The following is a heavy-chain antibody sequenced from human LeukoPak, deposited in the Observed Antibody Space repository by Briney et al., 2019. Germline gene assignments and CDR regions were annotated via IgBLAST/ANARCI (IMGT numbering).Heavy chain of an antibody. CDR2: IYTSGNT. V-gene: IGHV4-61*02. CDR3: ARGDRGGIAKFDY. D-gene: IGHD6-13*01. CDR1: GGSISSGGYY. J-gene: IGHJ4*02. Sequence: SETLSLTCTVSGGSISSGGYYWSWIRQPAGKGLEWIGRIYTSGNTNYNPSLKSRVTMSVDTSKNQFSLKLSSVTAADTAVYYCARGDRGGIAKFDYWAREPWSPSPQ.